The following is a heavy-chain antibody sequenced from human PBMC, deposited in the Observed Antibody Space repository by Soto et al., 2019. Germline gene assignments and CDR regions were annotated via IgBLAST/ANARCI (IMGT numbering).Heavy chain of an antibody. CDR2: IYYTGNT. Sequence: SETLSLTCNVSGGSISNSNYYWGWIRQPPGKGLEWIGSIYYTGNTYYNPSLKSRVTISVDTSKNQFSLKLSSVTAADTAVYYCARWFGDYWGQGTLVTVSS. V-gene: IGHV4-39*07. CDR1: GGSISNSNYY. J-gene: IGHJ4*02. CDR3: ARWFGDY. D-gene: IGHD3-16*01.